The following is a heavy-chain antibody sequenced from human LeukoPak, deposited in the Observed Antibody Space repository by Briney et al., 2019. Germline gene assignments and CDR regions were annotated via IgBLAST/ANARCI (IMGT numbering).Heavy chain of an antibody. Sequence: GGSLRLSCAASGFTFSSYEMNWVRQAPGKGLEWVSYISSSGSTIYYADSVKGRFTISRDNAKNSLYLQMNSLRAEDTAVYYCARNTLEYSSSPGAFDIWGQGTMVTVSS. V-gene: IGHV3-48*03. CDR2: ISSSGSTI. D-gene: IGHD6-6*01. CDR1: GFTFSSYE. J-gene: IGHJ3*02. CDR3: ARNTLEYSSSPGAFDI.